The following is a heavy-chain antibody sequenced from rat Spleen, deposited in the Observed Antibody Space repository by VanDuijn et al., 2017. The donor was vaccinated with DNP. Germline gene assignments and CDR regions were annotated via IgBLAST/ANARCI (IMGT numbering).Heavy chain of an antibody. V-gene: IGHV2-41*01. Sequence: QVQLKESGPGLVQPSQTLSLTCTVSGFSLTNYHVDWVRQPPGKGLEWMGVIWKNGATRYNSALKSRLSFSKATSKSQVFLKLNRLQTEDTATYYCAREDYGYNYFDYWGQGVMVTVSS. J-gene: IGHJ2*01. CDR2: IWKNGAT. D-gene: IGHD1-11*01. CDR3: AREDYGYNYFDY. CDR1: GFSLTNYH.